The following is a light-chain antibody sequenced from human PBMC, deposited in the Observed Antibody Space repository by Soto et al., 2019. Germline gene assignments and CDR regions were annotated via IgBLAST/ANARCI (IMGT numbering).Light chain of an antibody. CDR1: QSVSSY. CDR2: DAS. Sequence: EIVLTQSPATLSLSPGERATLSCRASQSVSSYLAWYQQKPGQAPRLLIYDASNRATGIPARFSGSGSGTDFTLTIRRLEPEDVAVYYCQQYGTSPSITFGQGTRLEIK. J-gene: IGKJ5*01. CDR3: QQYGTSPSIT. V-gene: IGKV3-11*01.